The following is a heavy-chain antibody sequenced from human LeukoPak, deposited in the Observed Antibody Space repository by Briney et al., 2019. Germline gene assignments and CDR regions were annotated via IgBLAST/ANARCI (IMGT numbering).Heavy chain of an antibody. Sequence: PGGSLRLSCAASGFTFSSYSMNWVRQAPGKGLEWVSYISSSSSTIYYADSVKGRFTISRDNAKNSLYLQMNSLRAEDTAVYYCARDYRAFVVVPAAPRYFDYWGEGTRVTVSS. J-gene: IGHJ4*02. D-gene: IGHD2-2*01. CDR3: ARDYRAFVVVPAAPRYFDY. V-gene: IGHV3-48*01. CDR1: GFTFSSYS. CDR2: ISSSSSTI.